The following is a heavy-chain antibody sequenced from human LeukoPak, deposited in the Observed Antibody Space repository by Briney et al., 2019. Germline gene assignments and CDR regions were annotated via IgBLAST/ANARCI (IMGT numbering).Heavy chain of an antibody. Sequence: PSETLSLTCAVYGGSFSGYYWSWIRQPPGKGLEWIGEINHSGSTNYNPSLKSRVTISVDTSKNQFSLKLSSVTAADTAVYYCARTAPVHYYYGSGSCRSSWFDPWGQGTLVTVSS. V-gene: IGHV4-34*01. J-gene: IGHJ5*02. D-gene: IGHD3-10*01. CDR3: ARTAPVHYYYGSGSCRSSWFDP. CDR2: INHSGST. CDR1: GGSFSGYY.